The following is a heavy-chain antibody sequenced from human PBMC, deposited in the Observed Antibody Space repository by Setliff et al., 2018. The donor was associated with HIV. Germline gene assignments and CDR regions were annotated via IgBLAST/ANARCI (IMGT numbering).Heavy chain of an antibody. D-gene: IGHD3-10*01. CDR2: IGQDGSEK. Sequence: LRLSCAASGFTFSSRWMTWVRQAPGKGLEWVANIGQDGSEKNYVDSVKGRFTISRDNAKNSMDLQMNSLRAEDTAIYYCARKLRPGHGVDVWGQGTTVTVSS. V-gene: IGHV3-7*01. CDR3: ARKLRPGHGVDV. CDR1: GFTFSSRW. J-gene: IGHJ6*02.